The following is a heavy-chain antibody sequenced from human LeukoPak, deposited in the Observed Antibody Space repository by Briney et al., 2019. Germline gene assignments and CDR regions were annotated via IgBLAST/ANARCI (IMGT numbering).Heavy chain of an antibody. CDR2: IRQDGSYQ. CDR1: GFTISNYW. J-gene: IGHJ4*02. V-gene: IGHV3-7*01. D-gene: IGHD3-3*01. Sequence: GGSLRLSCAASGFTISNYWMNWVRQAPGKGLEWVANIRQDGSYQHYADSVKGRFTISRDNAKNSLYLQMNSLRADDTAVYYCARDWSGTNGLDFWGQGTLVTVSS. CDR3: ARDWSGTNGLDF.